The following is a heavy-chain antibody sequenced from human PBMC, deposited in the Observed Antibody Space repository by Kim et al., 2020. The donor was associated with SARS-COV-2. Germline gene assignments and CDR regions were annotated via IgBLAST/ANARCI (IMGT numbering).Heavy chain of an antibody. CDR2: INHSGST. V-gene: IGHV4-34*01. CDR3: ARRLMGYSYGYGSKLDY. CDR1: GGSFSGYY. Sequence: SETLSLTCAVYGGSFSGYYWSWIRQPPGKGLEWIGEINHSGSTNYNPSLKSRVTISVDTSKNQFSLKLSSVTAADTAVCYCARRLMGYSYGYGSKLDYWGQGTLVTVSS. J-gene: IGHJ4*02. D-gene: IGHD5-18*01.